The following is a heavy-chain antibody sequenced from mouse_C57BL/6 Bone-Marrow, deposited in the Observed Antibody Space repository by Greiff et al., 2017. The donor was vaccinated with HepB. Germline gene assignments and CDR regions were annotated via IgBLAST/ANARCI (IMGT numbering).Heavy chain of an antibody. V-gene: IGHV5-4*01. J-gene: IGHJ1*03. CDR3: AREDYGNYDWYFDV. CDR2: ISDGGSYT. Sequence: EVHLVESGGGLVKPGGSLKLSCAASGFTFSSYAMSWVRQTPEKRLEWVATISDGGSYTYYPDNVKGRFTISRDNAKNNLYLQMSHLKSEDTAMYYCAREDYGNYDWYFDVWGTGTTVTVSS. CDR1: GFTFSSYA. D-gene: IGHD2-1*01.